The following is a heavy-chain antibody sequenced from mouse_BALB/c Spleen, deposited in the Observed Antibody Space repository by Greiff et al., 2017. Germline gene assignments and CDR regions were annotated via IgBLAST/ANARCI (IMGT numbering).Heavy chain of an antibody. CDR1: GFSLTSYG. CDR2: IWSGGST. Sequence: QVQLQQSGPGLVQPSQSLSITCTVSGFSLTSYGVHWVRQSPGKGLEWLGVIWSGGSTGYNAAFISRLSISKDNSKSQVFFKMNSLQADDTAIYYCARNGEITGFAYWGQGTLVTVSA. CDR3: ARNGEITGFAY. V-gene: IGHV2-4-1*01. J-gene: IGHJ3*01. D-gene: IGHD1-1*01.